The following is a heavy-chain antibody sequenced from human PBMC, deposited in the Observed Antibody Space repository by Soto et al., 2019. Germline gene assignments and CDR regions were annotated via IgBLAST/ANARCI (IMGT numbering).Heavy chain of an antibody. CDR1: GFTFNTHW. Sequence: PGGSLSLSCTASGFTFNTHWMHWVRQAPGKGLVWVSRIYFDGITTNYADSVKGRLTVYRDNAKNTVYLHVNTLRDEDTAVYYCARGGAMGVDYWGKGTRVTVPS. CDR3: ARGGAMGVDY. D-gene: IGHD1-26*01. J-gene: IGHJ4*02. CDR2: IYFDGITT. V-gene: IGHV3-74*01.